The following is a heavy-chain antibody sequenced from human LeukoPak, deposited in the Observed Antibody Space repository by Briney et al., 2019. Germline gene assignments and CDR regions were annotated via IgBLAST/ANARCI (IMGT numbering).Heavy chain of an antibody. D-gene: IGHD3-3*01. CDR2: ISYDGSNK. CDR3: ASDLDDFWSGSDASDI. J-gene: IGHJ3*02. V-gene: IGHV3-30-3*01. Sequence: GGSLRLSCAASGFTFSSYAMHWVRQAPGKGLEWVAVISYDGSNKYYADSVKGRFTISRDNSKNTLYLQMNSLRAEDTAVYYCASDLDDFWSGSDASDIWGQGTMVTVSS. CDR1: GFTFSSYA.